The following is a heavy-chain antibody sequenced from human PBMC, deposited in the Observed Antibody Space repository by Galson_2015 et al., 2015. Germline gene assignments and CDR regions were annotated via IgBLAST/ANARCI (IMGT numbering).Heavy chain of an antibody. CDR1: GFTFSSYW. V-gene: IGHV3-74*01. CDR2: IYTDASSA. Sequence: SMRLSCAASGFTFSSYWMHWVRQAPGKGLVWVSRIYTDASSASSADSVKGRFAISRDDAKSTLYLQMNSLRAEDTAVYYCVRGNSGYGNFDYWCQGSLVTVSS. J-gene: IGHJ4*02. D-gene: IGHD5-18*01. CDR3: VRGNSGYGNFDY.